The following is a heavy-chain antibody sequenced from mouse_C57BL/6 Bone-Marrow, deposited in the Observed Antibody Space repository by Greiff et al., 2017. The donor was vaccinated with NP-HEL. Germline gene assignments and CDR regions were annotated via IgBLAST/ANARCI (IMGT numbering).Heavy chain of an antibody. CDR2: VDPENGDT. CDR3: ISYSFAY. V-gene: IGHV14-4*01. J-gene: IGHJ3*01. Sequence: VQLQQSGAELVRPGASVKLSCTASGFNIKDDYMHWVKQRPEQGLEWIGWVDPENGDTEYASKFPGTATISADTSSNTAYLQLSSLTAEDTAVYYCISYSFAYWGQGTLVTVSA. D-gene: IGHD2-12*01. CDR1: GFNIKDDY.